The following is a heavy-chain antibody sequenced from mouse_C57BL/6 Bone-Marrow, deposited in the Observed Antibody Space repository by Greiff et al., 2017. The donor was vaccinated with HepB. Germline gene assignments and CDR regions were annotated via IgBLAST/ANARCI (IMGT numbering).Heavy chain of an antibody. CDR3: ARVGPGDY. CDR2: ISDGGSYT. J-gene: IGHJ4*01. Sequence: VQLKQSGGGLVKPGGSLKLSCAASGFTFSSYAMSWVRQTPEKRLEWVATISDGGSYTYYPDNVKGRFTISRDNAKNNLYLQMSHLKSEDTAMYYCARVGPGDYWGQGTSVTVSS. CDR1: GFTFSSYA. V-gene: IGHV5-4*01.